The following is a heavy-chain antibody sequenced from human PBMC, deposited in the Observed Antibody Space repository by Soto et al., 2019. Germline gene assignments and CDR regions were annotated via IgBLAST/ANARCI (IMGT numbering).Heavy chain of an antibody. D-gene: IGHD6-13*01. V-gene: IGHV4-39*01. CDR1: GGSISSSKFY. Sequence: PSETLSLTCTVSGGSISSSKFYWGWIRQPPGKGLEWIGSIYFTGSTYYNPSLKSRVIISVDTSENQFSLKLKSVTSADTAVYYCARQGDYTSSLNWFDPWGQGALVTVSS. CDR3: ARQGDYTSSLNWFDP. CDR2: IYFTGST. J-gene: IGHJ5*02.